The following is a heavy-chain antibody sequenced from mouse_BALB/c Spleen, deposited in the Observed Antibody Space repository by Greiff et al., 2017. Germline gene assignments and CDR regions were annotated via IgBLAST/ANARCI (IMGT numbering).Heavy chain of an antibody. V-gene: IGHV1-67*01. CDR3: ASYRYDGFAY. J-gene: IGHJ3*01. Sequence: LQESGPELVRPGVSVKISCKGSGYTFTDYAMHWVKQSHAKSLEWIGVISTYYGNTNYNQKFKGKATMTVDKSSSTAYMELARLTSEDSAIYYCASYRYDGFAYWGQGTLVTVSA. D-gene: IGHD2-14*01. CDR1: GYTFTDYA. CDR2: ISTYYGNT.